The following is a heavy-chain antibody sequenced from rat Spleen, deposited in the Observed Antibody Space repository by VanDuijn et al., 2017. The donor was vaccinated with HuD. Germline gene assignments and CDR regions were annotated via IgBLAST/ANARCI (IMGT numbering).Heavy chain of an antibody. CDR3: TRTGNY. V-gene: IGHV2S30*01. J-gene: IGHJ2*01. CDR1: GFSLMDYS. CDR2: MKYDGDT. D-gene: IGHD5-1*01. Sequence: QVQLKESGPGLVQPSQTLSLTCTVSGFSLMDYSVHWVRQPPGKGLEWMGRMKYDGDTYYNSALKSRLSISRDTSKSQVFLKMNSLKTEDTAIYYCTRTGNYWGQGVMVTVSS.